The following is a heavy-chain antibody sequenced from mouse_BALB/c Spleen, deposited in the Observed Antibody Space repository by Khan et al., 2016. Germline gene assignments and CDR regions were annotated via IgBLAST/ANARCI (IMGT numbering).Heavy chain of an antibody. Sequence: VQLKESGAELVKPGASVKLSCTASGFNIKDYYIHWVKQRPEQGLEWIGWIDPENGATEYAPKFQGKATMTADTSSNTAYLQLSRLTSEDTAVYYCNAIYYGNYIYFDYWGQGTTLTVSS. V-gene: IGHV14-4*02. CDR3: NAIYYGNYIYFDY. D-gene: IGHD2-1*01. CDR1: GFNIKDYY. CDR2: IDPENGAT. J-gene: IGHJ2*01.